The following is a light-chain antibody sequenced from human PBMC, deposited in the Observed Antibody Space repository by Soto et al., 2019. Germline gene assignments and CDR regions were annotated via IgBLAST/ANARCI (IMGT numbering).Light chain of an antibody. V-gene: IGKV3-20*01. CDR3: QHYGSSPIT. CDR2: GAS. Sequence: EIVLTQSPGTLSLSPGERATLSCRASQSFNSIYLAWYKQKAGQATRLLIYGASSRDTGTPDRVSGSGSGTDVTLTISRLEPEECAVDDGQHYGSSPITFGQGTRLEIK. CDR1: QSFNSIY. J-gene: IGKJ5*01.